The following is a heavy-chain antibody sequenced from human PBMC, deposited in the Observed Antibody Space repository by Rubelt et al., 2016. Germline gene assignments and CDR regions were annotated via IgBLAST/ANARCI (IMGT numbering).Heavy chain of an antibody. J-gene: IGHJ4*02. CDR2: IYHSGST. D-gene: IGHD4-17*01. CDR1: GGSISSYY. Sequence: QVQLQQWGAGLLKPSETLSLTCTVSGGSISSYYWNWIRQPPGKGLEWIGYIYHSGSTNYNPSLKGWVSISGGTSKNQFSLNLSIVSAADTAVYYWAGVDNYGDQPNYFDYWGQGTLVTVSS. V-gene: IGHV4-59*01. CDR3: AGVDNYGDQPNYFDY.